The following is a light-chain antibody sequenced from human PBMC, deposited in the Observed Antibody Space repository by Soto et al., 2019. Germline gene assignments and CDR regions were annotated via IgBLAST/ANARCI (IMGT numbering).Light chain of an antibody. CDR2: DVS. CDR1: SSDVGGYNY. V-gene: IGLV2-14*01. CDR3: SSYTSSSPLDV. Sequence: QPVLTQPASVSGSPGQSITISCTGTSSDVGGYNYVSWYQQHPCKAPKLMIYDVSNRPSGVSNRFSGSKSGNTASLTISGLQAEDEADYYCSSYTSSSPLDVFGTGTKVTVL. J-gene: IGLJ1*01.